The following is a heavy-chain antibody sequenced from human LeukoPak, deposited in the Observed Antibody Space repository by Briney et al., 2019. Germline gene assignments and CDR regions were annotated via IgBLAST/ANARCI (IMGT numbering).Heavy chain of an antibody. CDR1: GFTFSSYA. V-gene: IGHV3-7*01. CDR3: ARDNRNYYYYMDV. Sequence: PGGSLRLSCAASGFTFSSYAMNWVRQVPGKGLEWVANIKQDGSEKYYVDSVKGRFTISRDNAKNSLYLQMNSLRAEDTAVFYCARDNRNYYYYMDVWGKGTTVTVSS. J-gene: IGHJ6*03. D-gene: IGHD2/OR15-2a*01. CDR2: IKQDGSEK.